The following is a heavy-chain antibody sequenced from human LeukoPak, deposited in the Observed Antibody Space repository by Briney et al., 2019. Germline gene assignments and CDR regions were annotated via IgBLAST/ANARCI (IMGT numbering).Heavy chain of an antibody. CDR2: IYYSGST. V-gene: IGHV4-59*01. Sequence: SQTLSLTCTVSGGSISSYYWSWIRQPPGKGLEWIGFIYYSGSTNYNPSLKSRVTISVDTSKNQFSLKLSSVTAADTAVYYCASPGIVAAGTDRGFAYWGQGALVTVSS. CDR1: GGSISSYY. CDR3: ASPGIVAAGTDRGFAY. D-gene: IGHD6-13*01. J-gene: IGHJ4*02.